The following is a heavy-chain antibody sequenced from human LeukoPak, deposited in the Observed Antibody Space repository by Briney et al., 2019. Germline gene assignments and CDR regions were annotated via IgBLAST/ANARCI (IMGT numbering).Heavy chain of an antibody. D-gene: IGHD5-18*01. J-gene: IGHJ5*02. V-gene: IGHV1-2*06. CDR1: GYTFTGYY. CDR3: ARDGPWIQLWLASNWFDP. Sequence: ASVKVSCKASGYTFTGYYMHWVRQAPGQGLEWMGRIHPNSGGTNYAQKFQGRVTMTRDTSISTAYMELSRLRSDDTAVYYCARDGPWIQLWLASNWFDPWGQGTLVTVSS. CDR2: IHPNSGGT.